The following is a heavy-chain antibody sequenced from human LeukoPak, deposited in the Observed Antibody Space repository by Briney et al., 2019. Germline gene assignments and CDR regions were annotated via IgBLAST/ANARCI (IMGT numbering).Heavy chain of an antibody. CDR3: ARDRGSSCSGGSCYAPHIDY. CDR2: ISPYNGDT. Sequence: ASVKVSCKASGYTFTSHGLSWVRQAPGQGLEWMGRISPYNGDTNYAQKIQDRVTMTTDTTTSTAYMELTSLRSDDTAVYYCARDRGSSCSGGSCYAPHIDYWGQGTLVTVSS. V-gene: IGHV1-18*01. J-gene: IGHJ4*02. D-gene: IGHD2-15*01. CDR1: GYTFTSHG.